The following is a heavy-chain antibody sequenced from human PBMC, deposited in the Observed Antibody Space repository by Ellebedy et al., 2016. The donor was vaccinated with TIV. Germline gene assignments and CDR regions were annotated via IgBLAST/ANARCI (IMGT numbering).Heavy chain of an antibody. D-gene: IGHD6-13*01. J-gene: IGHJ2*01. CDR2: IYYTGTT. CDR3: ARVAITAAVGGGFFDL. V-gene: IGHV4-59*01. Sequence: MPSETLSLTCNVSGGSLSRYYWSWIRQPPGKGLEWIASIYYTGTTNYNPSLKSRVSTSVDTSTNQISLTLMTSVSAADTAVYYCARVAITAAVGGGFFDLWGRGTLVTVSS. CDR1: GGSLSRYY.